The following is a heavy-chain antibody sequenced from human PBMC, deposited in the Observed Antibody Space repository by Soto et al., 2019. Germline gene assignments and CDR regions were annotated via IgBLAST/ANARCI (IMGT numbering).Heavy chain of an antibody. J-gene: IGHJ4*02. CDR3: ARDSCSGGSCYCDY. CDR1: GGTFSSYA. D-gene: IGHD2-15*01. Sequence: ASVKVSCKASGGTFSSYAISWVRQAPGQGLEWMGGIIPIFGTANYAQKFQGRVTITADESTSTAYMELSSLRSEDTAVYYCARDSCSGGSCYCDYWGQGTLVTVSS. V-gene: IGHV1-69*13. CDR2: IIPIFGTA.